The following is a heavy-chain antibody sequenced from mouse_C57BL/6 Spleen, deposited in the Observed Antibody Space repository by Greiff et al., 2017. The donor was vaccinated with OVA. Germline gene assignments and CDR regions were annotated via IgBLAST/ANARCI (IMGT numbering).Heavy chain of an antibody. Sequence: EVQVVESGGGLVKPGGSLKLSCAASGFTFSDYGMHWVRQAPEKGLEWVAYISRGSSTIYYEDTVKGRSTISRDNAKNTLVLKRTGLRAEDTARYYCGGGPRGSYAMDYWGQGTSVTVSS. CDR3: GGGPRGSYAMDY. CDR2: ISRGSSTI. D-gene: IGHD1-1*01. J-gene: IGHJ4*01. CDR1: GFTFSDYG. V-gene: IGHV5-17*01.